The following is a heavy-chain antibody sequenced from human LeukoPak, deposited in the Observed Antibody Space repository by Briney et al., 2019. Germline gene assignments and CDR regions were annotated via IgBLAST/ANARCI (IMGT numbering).Heavy chain of an antibody. J-gene: IGHJ4*02. V-gene: IGHV3-48*03. D-gene: IGHD1-26*01. Sequence: PGGSLRLSCAASGFTFSSYEMNWVRQAPGKGLEWVSYISSSGSTIYYADSVKGRFTISRDNSKNTLYLQMNSLRAEDTAVYYCAKDHQVWENSGSYEGFDYWGQGTLVTVSS. CDR2: ISSSGSTI. CDR3: AKDHQVWENSGSYEGFDY. CDR1: GFTFSSYE.